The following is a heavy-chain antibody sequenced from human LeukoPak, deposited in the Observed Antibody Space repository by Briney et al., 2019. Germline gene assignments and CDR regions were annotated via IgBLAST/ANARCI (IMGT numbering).Heavy chain of an antibody. V-gene: IGHV4-30-2*01. CDR3: ARVAYDSSGYTFDY. D-gene: IGHD3-22*01. Sequence: PSQTLSLTCAVSGGSISSGGSSWSWIRQPPGKGLEWIGYIYHSGSTYYNPSLKSRVTISVDRSKNQFSLKLSSVTAADTAVYYCARVAYDSSGYTFDYWGQGTLVTVSS. CDR1: GGSISSGGSS. CDR2: IYHSGST. J-gene: IGHJ4*02.